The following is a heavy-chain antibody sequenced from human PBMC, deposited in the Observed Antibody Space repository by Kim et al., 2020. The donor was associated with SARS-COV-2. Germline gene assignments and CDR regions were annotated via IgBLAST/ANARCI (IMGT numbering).Heavy chain of an antibody. D-gene: IGHD3-10*01. CDR3: ARVGYYGSGTSTGEDSNKKYYYYYGMDV. Sequence: SETLSLTCTVSGGSISSYYWSWIRQPPGKGLEWIGYIYYSGSTNYNPSLKSRVTISVDTSKNQFSLKLSSVTAADTAVYYCARVGYYGSGTSTGEDSNKKYYYYYGMDVWGQGTTVTVSS. V-gene: IGHV4-59*01. CDR1: GGSISSYY. J-gene: IGHJ6*02. CDR2: IYYSGST.